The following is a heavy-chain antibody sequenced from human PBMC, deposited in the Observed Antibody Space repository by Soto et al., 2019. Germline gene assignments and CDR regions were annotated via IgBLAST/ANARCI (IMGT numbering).Heavy chain of an antibody. Sequence: SETLSLTCDVSGGSFTGYYWSWIRQPPGKGLEWIGEINHSGFTNYSPSLTGRVTISLDTSKSQFSLKLSSLTAADTAFYFCARGHGRFAHWGQGTLVTVSS. J-gene: IGHJ4*02. CDR1: GGSFTGYY. V-gene: IGHV4-34*01. CDR3: ARGHGRFAH. CDR2: INHSGFT.